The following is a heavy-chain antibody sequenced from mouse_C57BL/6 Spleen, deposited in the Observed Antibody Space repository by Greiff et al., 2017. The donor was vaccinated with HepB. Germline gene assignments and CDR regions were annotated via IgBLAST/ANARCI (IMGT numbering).Heavy chain of an antibody. CDR2: VYAGSGSI. V-gene: IGHV1-62-2*01. CDR1: GYTFTEYT. D-gene: IGHD2-4*01. Sequence: VQLQQSGAELVKPGASVKLSCKASGYTFTEYTIHWGKQRAGQGLEWIGWVYAGSGSIKYNEKFKDKATLTADKSSSTGYMELSRLTSEDSAVYFCARHKLRRGYYAMDYWGQGTSVTVSS. CDR3: ARHKLRRGYYAMDY. J-gene: IGHJ4*01.